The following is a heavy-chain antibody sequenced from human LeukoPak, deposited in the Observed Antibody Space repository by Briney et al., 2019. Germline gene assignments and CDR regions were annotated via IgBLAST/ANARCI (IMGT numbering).Heavy chain of an antibody. CDR1: GYTFTGYY. CDR3: ARIRDGYNDAYDI. J-gene: IGHJ3*02. Sequence: GASVKVSCKASGYTFTGYYIHWVRQAPGQGLDWMGWINANSGGTNYAQRFQGRVTMTRDTSISTAYMELSGLRSEDTAVYYCARIRDGYNDAYDIWGQGTMVTVSS. CDR2: INANSGGT. V-gene: IGHV1-2*02. D-gene: IGHD5-24*01.